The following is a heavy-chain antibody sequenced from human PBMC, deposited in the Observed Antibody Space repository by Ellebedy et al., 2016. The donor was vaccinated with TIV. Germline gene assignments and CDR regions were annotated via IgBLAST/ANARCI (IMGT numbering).Heavy chain of an antibody. Sequence: GESLKISCKGFGYSFTSYWIGWVRQMPGKGLEWMGIIYPGDSDTRYSPSFQGQVTISADKSISTAYLQWSSLKASDTAMYYCARQAWDIVVVPAAMLDYWGQGTLVTVSS. CDR1: GYSFTSYW. CDR3: ARQAWDIVVVPAAMLDY. J-gene: IGHJ4*02. D-gene: IGHD2-2*01. V-gene: IGHV5-51*01. CDR2: IYPGDSDT.